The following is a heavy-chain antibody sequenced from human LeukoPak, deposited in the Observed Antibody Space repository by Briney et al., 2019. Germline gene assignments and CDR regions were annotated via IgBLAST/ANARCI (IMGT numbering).Heavy chain of an antibody. Sequence: GGSLRLSCAASGFTFSSYWMHRVRQAPGKGLVWVSRINSDGSSTSYADSVKGRFTISRDNAKNTLYLQMNSLRAEDTAVYYCARDPGPLTYYYDSSGPHDYWGQGTLVTVSS. CDR3: ARDPGPLTYYYDSSGPHDY. CDR1: GFTFSSYW. D-gene: IGHD3-22*01. V-gene: IGHV3-74*01. J-gene: IGHJ4*02. CDR2: INSDGSST.